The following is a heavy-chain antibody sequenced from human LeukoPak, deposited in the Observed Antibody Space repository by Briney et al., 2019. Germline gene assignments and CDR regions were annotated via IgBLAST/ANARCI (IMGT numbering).Heavy chain of an antibody. V-gene: IGHV1-69*13. D-gene: IGHD2-15*01. J-gene: IGHJ5*02. CDR1: GGTFSSYA. CDR2: IIPIFGTA. CDR3: ARNIVVVVAAPGGWFDP. Sequence: SVKVSFKASGGTFSSYAISWVRQAPGQGLEWMGGIIPIFGTANYAQKFQGRVTITADESTSTAYMELSSLRSEDTAVYYCARNIVVVVAAPGGWFDPWGQGTLVTVSS.